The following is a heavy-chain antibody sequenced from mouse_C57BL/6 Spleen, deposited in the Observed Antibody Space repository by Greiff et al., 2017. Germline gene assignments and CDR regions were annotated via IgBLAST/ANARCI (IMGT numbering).Heavy chain of an antibody. CDR3: ARGLYGNYVGMDY. Sequence: EVKLMESGGGLVKPGGSLKLSCAASGFTFSDYGMHWVRQAPEKGLEWVAYISSGSSTSYYADTVKGRFTISRDNAKNTLFLQMTSLRSEDTAMYYCARGLYGNYVGMDYWGQGTSVTVSS. D-gene: IGHD2-1*01. J-gene: IGHJ4*01. V-gene: IGHV5-17*01. CDR1: GFTFSDYG. CDR2: ISSGSSTS.